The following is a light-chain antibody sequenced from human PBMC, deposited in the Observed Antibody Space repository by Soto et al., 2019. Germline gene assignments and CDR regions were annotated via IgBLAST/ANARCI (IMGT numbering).Light chain of an antibody. CDR3: QQYGRSPPIT. CDR2: GAS. Sequence: EIVLTQSPGTLSLSPGERATLSCRASQSVSSSFLAWYRQRPGQAPSLLIYGASRRATGIPDRFSGSGSGTDFTLIISRLEPEDVAVYYCQQYGRSPPITFGQGTRLDIK. CDR1: QSVSSSF. J-gene: IGKJ5*01. V-gene: IGKV3-20*01.